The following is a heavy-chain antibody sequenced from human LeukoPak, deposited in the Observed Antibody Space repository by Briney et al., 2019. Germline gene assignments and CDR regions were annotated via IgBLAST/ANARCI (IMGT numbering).Heavy chain of an antibody. CDR2: IWYDGSNK. CDR1: GFTFSSYG. D-gene: IGHD4-17*01. J-gene: IGHJ6*02. CDR3: ASVNDYGDYHYGMDV. V-gene: IGHV3-33*01. Sequence: PGGSLRLSCAAPGFTFSSYGMHWVRQAPGKGLEWVAVIWYDGSNKYYADSVKGRFTISRDNSKNTLYLQMNSLRAEDTAVYYCASVNDYGDYHYGMDVWGQGTTVTVSS.